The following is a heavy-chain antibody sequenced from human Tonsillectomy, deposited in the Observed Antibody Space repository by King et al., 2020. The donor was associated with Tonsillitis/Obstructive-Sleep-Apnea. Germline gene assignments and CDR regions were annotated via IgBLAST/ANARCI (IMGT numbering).Heavy chain of an antibody. CDR3: AKAFSLGYYYYYMDV. Sequence: VQLVESGGGLVRPGGSLRLSCAASGFTFGSYAMSWVRQAPGKGLEWVSAISGSGGSTYYADSVKGRFTISRDNFKNTLYLQMNSLRAEDTAVYYCAKAFSLGYYYYYMDVWGKGTTVTVSS. D-gene: IGHD2/OR15-2a*01. CDR1: GFTFGSYA. J-gene: IGHJ6*03. V-gene: IGHV3-23*04. CDR2: ISGSGGST.